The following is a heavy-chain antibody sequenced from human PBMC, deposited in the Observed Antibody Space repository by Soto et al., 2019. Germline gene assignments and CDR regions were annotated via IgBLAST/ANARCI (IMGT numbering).Heavy chain of an antibody. J-gene: IGHJ3*02. CDR1: GFSFSTYW. D-gene: IGHD1-26*01. Sequence: PGGSLRLSCAASGFSFSTYWMSWVRQVPGTGLEWVANIKADGSETYYVDSVRGRSTISRDNAKNSLYLQMNSLRAEDTAVYYCAREVVGATGTLDAFDIWGQGTMVTVSS. CDR2: IKADGSET. CDR3: AREVVGATGTLDAFDI. V-gene: IGHV3-7*01.